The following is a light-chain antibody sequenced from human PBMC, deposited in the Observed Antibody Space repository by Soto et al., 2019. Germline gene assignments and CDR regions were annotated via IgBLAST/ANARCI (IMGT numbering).Light chain of an antibody. V-gene: IGLV2-8*01. CDR3: SSYAGSNNVV. CDR2: EVN. J-gene: IGLJ1*01. Sequence: QSVLTQPPSASGSPGQSVTISCTGTSSDIGGYNYVSWYQHHPGKAPELIIYEVNKRPSGVPGRFSGSKSGNTASLTVSRLQTEDEADSYCSSYAGSNNVVFGTGTKVTVL. CDR1: SSDIGGYNY.